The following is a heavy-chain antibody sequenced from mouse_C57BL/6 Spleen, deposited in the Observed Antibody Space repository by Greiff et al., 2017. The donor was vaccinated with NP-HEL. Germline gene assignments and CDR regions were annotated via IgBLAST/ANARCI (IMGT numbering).Heavy chain of an antibody. CDR1: GYTITDYN. CDR2: INPNNGGT. D-gene: IGHD2-4*01. V-gene: IGHV1-18*01. Sequence: VQLQQSGPELVKPGASVKIPCKASGYTITDYNMDWVKQSHGKSLEWIGDINPNNGGTIYNQKFKGQATLTVDKSSSTAYMELLSLTSEDTAVYYCARMDDYDVHWYFDVWGTGTTVTVSS. CDR3: ARMDDYDVHWYFDV. J-gene: IGHJ1*03.